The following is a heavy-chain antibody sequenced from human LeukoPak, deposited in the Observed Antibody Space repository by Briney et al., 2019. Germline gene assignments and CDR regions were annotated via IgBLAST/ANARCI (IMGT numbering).Heavy chain of an antibody. CDR1: GGSIIMYY. J-gene: IGHJ6*03. D-gene: IGHD6-13*01. CDR2: IYTSGST. CDR3: SRGIATAYYMDV. V-gene: IGHV4-4*07. Sequence: SETLSLTCTVSGGSIIMYYCSWIRQPAGKGLEWIGRIYTSGSTNYNPSLKSRVTMSVDTSKNQFSLKLRSVTAADTAVYYCSRGIATAYYMDVWGKGTTVTVSS.